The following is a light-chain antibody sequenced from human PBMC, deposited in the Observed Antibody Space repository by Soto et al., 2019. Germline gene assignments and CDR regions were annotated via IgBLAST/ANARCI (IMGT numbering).Light chain of an antibody. J-gene: IGKJ5*01. Sequence: VIWLTQSPSLLSAPRGDRVHSSCRMSQGISSYLAWYQQKPGKAPKLLIYAASTLQTGVPSRFSGGGSGKDFTLTLSSLQPEDFATYYCQQVNSFHSTFGQGTRLEIK. V-gene: IGKV1D-8*03. CDR2: AAS. CDR1: QGISSY. CDR3: QQVNSFHST.